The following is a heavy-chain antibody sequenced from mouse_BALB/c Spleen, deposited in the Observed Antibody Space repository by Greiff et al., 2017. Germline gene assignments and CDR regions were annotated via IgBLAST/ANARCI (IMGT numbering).Heavy chain of an antibody. J-gene: IGHJ3*01. Sequence: EVQLQESGGGLVKPGGSLKLSCAASGFTFSSYTMSWVRQTPEKRLEWVATISSGGSYTSYPDSVKGRFTISRDNAKNTLYLQMSSLKSEDTAMYYCTRADEGFAYWGQGTLVTVSA. CDR2: ISSGGSYT. CDR1: GFTFSSYT. V-gene: IGHV5-6-4*01. CDR3: TRADEGFAY.